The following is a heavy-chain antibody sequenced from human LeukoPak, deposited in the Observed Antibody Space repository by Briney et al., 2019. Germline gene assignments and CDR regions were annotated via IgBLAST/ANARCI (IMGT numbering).Heavy chain of an antibody. D-gene: IGHD3-22*01. V-gene: IGHV3-23*01. CDR3: AKDPFDSSGYFH. CDR1: GFTFSSSA. CDR2: VSSGGGTT. Sequence: GGSLRLSCAASGFTFSSSAMSWVRQAPGKGLEWVSSVSSGGGTTYYADSVKGRFTISRDNSKNTLYLQMNSLRAEDTAVYYCAKDPFDSSGYFHWGQGTLVTVSS. J-gene: IGHJ1*01.